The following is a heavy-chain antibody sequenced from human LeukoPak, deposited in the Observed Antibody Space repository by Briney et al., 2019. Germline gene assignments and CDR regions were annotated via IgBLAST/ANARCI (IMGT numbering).Heavy chain of an antibody. CDR2: IYYSGST. J-gene: IGHJ3*02. CDR1: GGSVSSSSYY. V-gene: IGHV4-39*01. Sequence: PSETLSLTCTVSGGSVSSSSYYWGWIRQPPGKGLEWIGSIYYSGSTYYNPSLKSRVTISVDTSKNQFSLKLSSVTAADAAVYYCASTFPLYYYDSSGYYYAFDIRGQGTMVTVSS. D-gene: IGHD3-22*01. CDR3: ASTFPLYYYDSSGYYYAFDI.